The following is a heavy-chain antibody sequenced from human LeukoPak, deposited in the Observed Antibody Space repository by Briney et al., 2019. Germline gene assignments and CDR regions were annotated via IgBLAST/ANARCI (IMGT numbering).Heavy chain of an antibody. Sequence: PGRSLRLSCAASGFTFSSYAMHWVRQAPGKGLEWVAIISYDVTNKFYADTVKGRLTISRDNSKNTLYLQMNSLRTEDTAVYYCANGDSGSYSFDYWGQGTLVTVSS. CDR2: ISYDVTNK. D-gene: IGHD1-26*01. V-gene: IGHV3-30*18. CDR3: ANGDSGSYSFDY. J-gene: IGHJ4*02. CDR1: GFTFSSYA.